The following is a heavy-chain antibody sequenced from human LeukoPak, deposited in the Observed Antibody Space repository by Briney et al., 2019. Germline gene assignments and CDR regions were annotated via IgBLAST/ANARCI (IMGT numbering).Heavy chain of an antibody. CDR2: INHSGST. CDR3: ARRKRSGCSSTSCLLNWFDP. Sequence: PSETLSLTCAVYGGSFSGYYWSRIRQPPGKGLEWIGEINHSGSTNYNPSLKSRVTISVDTSKNQFSLKLSSVTAADTAVYYCARRKRSGCSSTSCLLNWFDPWGQGTLVTVSS. CDR1: GGSFSGYY. J-gene: IGHJ5*02. D-gene: IGHD2-2*01. V-gene: IGHV4-34*01.